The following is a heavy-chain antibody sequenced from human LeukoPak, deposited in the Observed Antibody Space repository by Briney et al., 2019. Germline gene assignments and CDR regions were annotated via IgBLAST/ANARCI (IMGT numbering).Heavy chain of an antibody. CDR3: ARAVLSGDY. CDR2: IYSGGST. V-gene: IGHV3-66*01. Sequence: GGSLRLSCAASGFTFSSYAMSWVRQAPGKGLEWVSVIYSGGSTYYADSVKGRFTISRDNSKNTLYLQMNSLRAEDTAVYYCARAVLSGDYWGQGTLVTVSS. J-gene: IGHJ4*02. CDR1: GFTFSSYA.